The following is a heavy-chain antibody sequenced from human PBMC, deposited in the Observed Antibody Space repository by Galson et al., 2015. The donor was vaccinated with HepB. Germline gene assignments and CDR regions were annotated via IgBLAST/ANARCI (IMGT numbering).Heavy chain of an antibody. V-gene: IGHV3-30*04. CDR1: GFTFSSYA. CDR3: ARGPRTGYSSSWSDY. J-gene: IGHJ4*02. Sequence: SLRLSCAASGFTFSSYAMHWARQAPGKGLEWVAVISYDGSNKYYADSVKGRFTISRDNSKNTLYLQMNSLRAEDTAVYYCARGPRTGYSSSWSDYWGQGTLVTVSS. CDR2: ISYDGSNK. D-gene: IGHD6-13*01.